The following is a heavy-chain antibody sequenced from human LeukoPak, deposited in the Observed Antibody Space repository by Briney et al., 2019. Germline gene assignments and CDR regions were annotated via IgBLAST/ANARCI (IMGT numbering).Heavy chain of an antibody. J-gene: IGHJ4*02. CDR2: IWSDGSNK. CDR3: ARDLALAYLDSSSPPETGYYFDY. Sequence: GRSLRLSCAASGFTFSSYGMHWVRQAPGKGLEWVAVIWSDGSNKYYADSVKGRFTISRDNSKNTLYLQMNSLRAEDTAVYYCARDLALAYLDSSSPPETGYYFDYWGQGTLVTVSS. V-gene: IGHV3-33*01. D-gene: IGHD6-6*01. CDR1: GFTFSSYG.